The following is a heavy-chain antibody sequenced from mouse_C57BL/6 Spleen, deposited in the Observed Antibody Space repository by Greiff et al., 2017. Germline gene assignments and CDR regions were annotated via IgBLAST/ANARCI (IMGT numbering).Heavy chain of an antibody. Sequence: EVQVVESGPGLVKPSQSLSLTCSVTGYSITSGYYWNWIRQFPGNKLEWMGYISYDGSNNYNPSLKNRISITRDTSKNQFFLKLNSVTTEDTATYDCARAPHYWGQGTLVTVSA. CDR2: ISYDGSN. CDR3: ARAPHY. V-gene: IGHV3-6*01. J-gene: IGHJ3*01. CDR1: GYSITSGYY.